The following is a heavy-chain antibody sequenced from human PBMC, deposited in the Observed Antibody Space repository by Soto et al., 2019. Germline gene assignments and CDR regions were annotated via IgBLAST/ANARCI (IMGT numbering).Heavy chain of an antibody. CDR3: ARAMYYDFWSAPDAFDI. Sequence: PSETLSLTCTVSGGSISSCYWSWIRQPPGKGLEWIGYIYYSGSTNYNPSLKSRVTISVDTSKNQFSLKLSSVTAADTAVYYCARAMYYDFWSAPDAFDIWGQGTMVTVSS. V-gene: IGHV4-59*01. CDR1: GGSISSCY. D-gene: IGHD3-3*01. J-gene: IGHJ3*02. CDR2: IYYSGST.